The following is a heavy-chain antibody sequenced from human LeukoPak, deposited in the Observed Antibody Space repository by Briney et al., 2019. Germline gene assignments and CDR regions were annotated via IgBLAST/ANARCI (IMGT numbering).Heavy chain of an antibody. Sequence: TGGSLRLSCAASGFTFSSYAMSWVRQAPGKGLEWVSAISGSGGSTYYADSVKGRFTISRDNSKNTLYLQMNSLRAEDTAVYYCAREVYCSSTSCYGSWFDPWGQGTLVTVSS. D-gene: IGHD2-2*01. V-gene: IGHV3-23*01. CDR1: GFTFSSYA. CDR3: AREVYCSSTSCYGSWFDP. CDR2: ISGSGGST. J-gene: IGHJ5*02.